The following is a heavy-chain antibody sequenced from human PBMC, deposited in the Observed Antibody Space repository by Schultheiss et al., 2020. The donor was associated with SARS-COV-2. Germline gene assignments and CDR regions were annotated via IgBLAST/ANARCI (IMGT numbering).Heavy chain of an antibody. CDR2: ISSSSSYI. Sequence: GGSLRLSCAASGFTVSSNYMSWVRQAPGKGLEWVSSISSSSSYIYYADSVKGRFTISRDNAKNSLYLQMNSLRAEDTAVYYCARDRAAYYYYGMDVWGQGTTVTVSS. J-gene: IGHJ6*02. CDR3: ARDRAAYYYYGMDV. V-gene: IGHV3-21*01. CDR1: GFTVSSNY. D-gene: IGHD6-25*01.